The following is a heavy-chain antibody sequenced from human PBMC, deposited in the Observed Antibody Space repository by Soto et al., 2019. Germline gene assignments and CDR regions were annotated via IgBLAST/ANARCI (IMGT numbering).Heavy chain of an antibody. J-gene: IGHJ3*02. Sequence: ASVKGSCKASGYTFTSYAMHWVRQAPGQRLEWMGWINGGNDNTKYSQKFQGRVTITRDTSASTVYMELSSLRSEDTAVYYCARWRSGISGDIEAFDIWGQGTMVTVSS. D-gene: IGHD3-16*02. V-gene: IGHV1-3*01. CDR2: INGGNDNT. CDR3: ARWRSGISGDIEAFDI. CDR1: GYTFTSYA.